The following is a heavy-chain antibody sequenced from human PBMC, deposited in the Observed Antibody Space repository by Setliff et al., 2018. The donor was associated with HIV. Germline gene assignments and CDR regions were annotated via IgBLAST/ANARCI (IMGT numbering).Heavy chain of an antibody. Sequence: SETLSLTCTVSGVSIDTHYWSWIRQSPGKGLEWIGHFYYRGSPRYNPSLRSRVTISGGMSKNQFSLKLHSMAAADTAVYFCASGYSSSSYFDYWARDPWSPSPQ. V-gene: IGHV4-59*11. CDR1: GVSIDTHY. D-gene: IGHD6-6*01. J-gene: IGHJ4*02. CDR3: ASGYSSSSYFDY. CDR2: FYYRGSP.